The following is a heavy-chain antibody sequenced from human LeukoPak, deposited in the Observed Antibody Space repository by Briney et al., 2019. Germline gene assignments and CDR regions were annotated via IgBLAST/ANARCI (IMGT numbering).Heavy chain of an antibody. CDR2: ISYDGSNK. J-gene: IGHJ4*02. Sequence: GGSLRLSCAASGFTFSSYGMHWVRQAPGKGLEWVAVISYDGSNKYYADSVKGRFTISRDNAKNTLYLQMNSLRAEDTAVYYCARGAWDYWGQGTLVTVSS. CDR1: GFTFSSYG. V-gene: IGHV3-30*03. CDR3: ARGAWDY.